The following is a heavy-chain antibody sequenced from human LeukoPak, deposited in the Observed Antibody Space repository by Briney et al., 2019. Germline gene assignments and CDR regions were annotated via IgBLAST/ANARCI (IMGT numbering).Heavy chain of an antibody. Sequence: GGSLRLSCAASGFTFNSFFLNWVRLTPGRELEWVACISQDGSETFYMDSVRGRFIISRDNTKNSLYLQMDSLRAEDTAVYFCVRDLGHSRHYFEYWGQGALVTVSS. V-gene: IGHV3-7*01. J-gene: IGHJ4*02. D-gene: IGHD7-27*01. CDR2: ISQDGSET. CDR3: VRDLGHSRHYFEY. CDR1: GFTFNSFF.